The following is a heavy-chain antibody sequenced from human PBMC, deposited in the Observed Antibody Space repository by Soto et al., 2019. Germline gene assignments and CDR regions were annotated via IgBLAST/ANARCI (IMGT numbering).Heavy chain of an antibody. D-gene: IGHD3-10*01. V-gene: IGHV3-9*01. J-gene: IGHJ5*02. Sequence: PGGSLKLSCAASGFTFDDYAMHWVGQAQGKGLEWVSGISGNSGSIGYADSVKGRFTISRDNAKNSLYLQMNSLGAEDTALYYCAKARVRGVISAAWFDPWGQGTLVTVSS. CDR3: AKARVRGVISAAWFDP. CDR1: GFTFDDYA. CDR2: ISGNSGSI.